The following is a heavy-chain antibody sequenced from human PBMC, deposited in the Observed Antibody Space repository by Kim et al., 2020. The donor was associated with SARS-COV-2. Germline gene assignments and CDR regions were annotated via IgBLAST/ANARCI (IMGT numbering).Heavy chain of an antibody. V-gene: IGHV4-39*01. CDR3: ARLVGPAATFDY. D-gene: IGHD2-2*01. Sequence: SYNPSHKSRVTISVDTSKNQFSLKLSSVTAADTAVYYCARLVGPAATFDYWGQGTLVTVSS. J-gene: IGHJ4*02.